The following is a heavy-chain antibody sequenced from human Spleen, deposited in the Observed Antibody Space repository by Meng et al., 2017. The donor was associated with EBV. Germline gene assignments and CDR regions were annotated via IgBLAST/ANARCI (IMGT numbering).Heavy chain of an antibody. CDR1: GGSISNGGYS. Sequence: QGAGYGLGKPSQTLPLTCSVSGGSISNGGYSWSWIRQPPGKALEWIGYIYHNGNAKYNPSLKSRVNMSADRSKNQFSLRLTSVTAADTAVFYCARGGGWLPGPHFDYWGQGILVTVSS. D-gene: IGHD5-12*01. CDR3: ARGGGWLPGPHFDY. J-gene: IGHJ4*02. V-gene: IGHV4-30-2*01. CDR2: IYHNGNA.